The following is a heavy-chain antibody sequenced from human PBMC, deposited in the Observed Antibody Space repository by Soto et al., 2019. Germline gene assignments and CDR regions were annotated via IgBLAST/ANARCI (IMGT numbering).Heavy chain of an antibody. CDR3: AKALGYYYGSGSYLYMDV. Sequence: GGSLRLSCAASGFTFSSYAMSWVRQAPGKGLEWVSAISGSGGSTYYADSVKGRFTISRDNSKNTLYLQMNSLRAEDTAVYYCAKALGYYYGSGSYLYMDVWGKGTTVTVSS. J-gene: IGHJ6*03. CDR2: ISGSGGST. D-gene: IGHD3-10*01. V-gene: IGHV3-23*01. CDR1: GFTFSSYA.